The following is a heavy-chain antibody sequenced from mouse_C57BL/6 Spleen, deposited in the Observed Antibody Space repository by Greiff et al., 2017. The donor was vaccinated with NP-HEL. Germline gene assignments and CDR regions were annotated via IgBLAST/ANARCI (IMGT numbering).Heavy chain of an antibody. CDR3: ARDRTGWYFDG. CDR1: GFTFSDYY. V-gene: IGHV5-16*01. Sequence: EVQLVESEGGLVQPGSSMKLSCTASGFTFSDYYMAWVRQVPEKGLEWVANINYDGSSTYYLDSLKSRFIISRDNAKNILYLQMSSLKSEDTATYYCARDRTGWYFDGWGTGTTVTVSS. J-gene: IGHJ1*03. CDR2: INYDGSST.